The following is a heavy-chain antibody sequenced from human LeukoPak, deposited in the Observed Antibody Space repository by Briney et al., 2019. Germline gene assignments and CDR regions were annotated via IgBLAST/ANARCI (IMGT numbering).Heavy chain of an antibody. V-gene: IGHV4-61*02. CDR3: AREMEAFDI. CDR2: IYTSGST. Sequence: SETLSLTCTVSGGSISSGSYYWSWIRQPAGKGLEWIGRIYTSGSTNYNPSLKSRVTISVDTSKNQFSLKLSSVTAADTAVYYCAREMEAFDIWGQGTMVTVSS. CDR1: GGSISSGSYY. J-gene: IGHJ3*02. D-gene: IGHD1-1*01.